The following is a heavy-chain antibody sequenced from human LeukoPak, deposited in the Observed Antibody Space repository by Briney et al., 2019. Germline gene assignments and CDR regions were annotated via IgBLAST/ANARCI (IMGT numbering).Heavy chain of an antibody. CDR1: GFTFSHAW. D-gene: IGHD2-15*01. V-gene: IGHV3-15*01. Sequence: GGSLRLSCAVSGFTFSHAWMSWVRQAPGKGLEWVGRIKNEVDSGTTDYAAPVKGRFTIARDDSKNTLYLQMNSLKSEDTAVYYCTTIRGFCGGRSCLGYWGQGTLVTVSS. CDR3: TTIRGFCGGRSCLGY. CDR2: IKNEVDSGTT. J-gene: IGHJ4*02.